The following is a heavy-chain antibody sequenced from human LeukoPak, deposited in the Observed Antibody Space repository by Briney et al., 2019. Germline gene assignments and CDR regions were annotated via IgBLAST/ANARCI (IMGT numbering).Heavy chain of an antibody. CDR2: TYYRSKWST. J-gene: IGHJ4*02. Sequence: SQTLSRTCAMSGDSVSNNSASWNWFGQSPARGLEWLGRTYYRSKWSTDYAVSVKRRITINVHTSKNQFSLQLNSVTPEDTAVYYCTKGPGKFEYWGQGTLVIVSS. CDR3: TKGPGKFEY. CDR1: GDSVSNNSAS. V-gene: IGHV6-1*01. D-gene: IGHD3-10*01.